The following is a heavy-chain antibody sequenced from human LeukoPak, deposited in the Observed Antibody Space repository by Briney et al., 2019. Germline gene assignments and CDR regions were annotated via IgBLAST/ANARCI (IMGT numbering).Heavy chain of an antibody. CDR1: GLSHSTSGVG. Sequence: SGPTLVNPAQTLTLTCTFSGLSHSTSGVGVGWIHQLPGKALEWLALIYWDDYKRYSPSLKSRLTITKDTSKNQVVLTMTDMDPVDIATYCCAHRRSGYDILTRLGRNWFDPWGQGTLVTVSS. V-gene: IGHV2-5*02. J-gene: IGHJ5*02. CDR3: AHRRSGYDILTRLGRNWFDP. D-gene: IGHD3-9*01. CDR2: IYWDDYK.